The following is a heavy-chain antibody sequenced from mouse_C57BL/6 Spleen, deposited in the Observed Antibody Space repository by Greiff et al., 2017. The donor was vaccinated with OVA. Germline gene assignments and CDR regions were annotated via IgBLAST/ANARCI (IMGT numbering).Heavy chain of an antibody. CDR2: ISSGGDYI. Sequence: EVKLVESGEGLVKPGGSLKLSCAASGFTFSSYAMSWVRQTPEKRLEWVAYISSGGDYIYYADTVKGRFTISRDNARNTLYLQMSSLKSEDTAMYYCTRENWDEDYFDYWGQGTTLTVSS. CDR3: TRENWDEDYFDY. D-gene: IGHD4-1*01. V-gene: IGHV5-9-1*02. J-gene: IGHJ2*01. CDR1: GFTFSSYA.